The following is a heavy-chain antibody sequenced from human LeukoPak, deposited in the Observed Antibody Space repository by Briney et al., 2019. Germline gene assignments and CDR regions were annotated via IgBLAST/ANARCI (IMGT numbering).Heavy chain of an antibody. V-gene: IGHV1-69*01. J-gene: IGHJ5*02. Sequence: GSSVKVSCKASGGTFSSYAISWVRQAPGQGLEWMGGIIPIFGTANYAQKFQGRVTITADESTSTAYMELSSLRSEDTAVYYCARVPRPYYYDSSGHINWFDPWGQGTLVTVSS. D-gene: IGHD3-22*01. CDR3: ARVPRPYYYDSSGHINWFDP. CDR1: GGTFSSYA. CDR2: IIPIFGTA.